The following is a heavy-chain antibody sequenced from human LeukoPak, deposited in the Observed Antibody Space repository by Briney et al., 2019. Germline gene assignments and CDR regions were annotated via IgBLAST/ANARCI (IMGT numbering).Heavy chain of an antibody. CDR3: ARDLTTVTTEVDY. CDR1: GFTFSSYS. Sequence: GGSLRLSCAASGFTFSSYSMNWVRQAPGKGLEWVSYISSSSSTIYYADSVKGRFTISRDNAKNSLYLQMNSLRAEDTAVYYCARDLTTVTTEVDYWGQGTLVTVSS. CDR2: ISSSSSTI. D-gene: IGHD4-17*01. J-gene: IGHJ4*02. V-gene: IGHV3-48*04.